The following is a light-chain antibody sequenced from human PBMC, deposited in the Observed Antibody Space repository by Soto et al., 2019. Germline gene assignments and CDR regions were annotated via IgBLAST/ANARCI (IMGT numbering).Light chain of an antibody. Sequence: QSVLTQPPSVSGAPGQRVTISCTGSSSNIGAGYDVHWYQQLPGTAPKLLIYGNSNRPSGVPDRFSGSKSGTSASLAITRLQAEDEADYYCQSYDSSVSKVVFGGGTKVSVL. CDR3: QSYDSSVSKVV. J-gene: IGLJ2*01. CDR2: GNS. V-gene: IGLV1-40*01. CDR1: SSNIGAGYD.